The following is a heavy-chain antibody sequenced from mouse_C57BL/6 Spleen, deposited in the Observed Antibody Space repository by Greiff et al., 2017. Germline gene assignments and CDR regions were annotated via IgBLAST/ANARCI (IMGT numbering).Heavy chain of an antibody. CDR1: GYTFTSYW. CDR3: ARRGSSGFYFDY. V-gene: IGHV1-50*01. CDR2: IDPSDSYT. D-gene: IGHD3-2*02. J-gene: IGHJ2*01. Sequence: QVQLQQPGAELVKPGASVKLSCKASGYTFTSYWMQWVKQRPGQGLEWIGEIDPSDSYTNYNQKFKGKATLTVDTSSSTAYMQLSSLTSEDSAVYYCARRGSSGFYFDYWGQGTTLTVSS.